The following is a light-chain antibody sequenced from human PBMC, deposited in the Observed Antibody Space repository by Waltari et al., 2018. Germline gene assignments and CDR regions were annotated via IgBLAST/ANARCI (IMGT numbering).Light chain of an antibody. CDR3: EQYDGSVLT. J-gene: IGKJ4*01. V-gene: IGKV3-20*01. Sequence: IVLTQSPDTLSLSPGERATLSCRASQAIGHNFLVWYQQKPGQAPRLLIPGASRRATGVPDRFSVSGSGTDFALTISRLEVEDFAVYYCEQYDGSVLTFGGGTKLEIK. CDR2: GAS. CDR1: QAIGHNF.